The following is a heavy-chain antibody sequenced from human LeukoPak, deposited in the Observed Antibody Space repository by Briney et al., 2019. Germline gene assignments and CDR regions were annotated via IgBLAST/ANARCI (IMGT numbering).Heavy chain of an antibody. D-gene: IGHD3-10*01. CDR2: INPSGGST. CDR1: GYTFTTYY. J-gene: IGHJ4*02. Sequence: ASVKVSCKASGYTFTTYYMHWVRQAPGQGLEWMGIINPSGGSTSYAQKFQGRVTITRDTSASTAYMELSSLRSEDMAVYYCAREGSYYGSGSRGYYFDYWGQGTLVTVSS. V-gene: IGHV1-46*01. CDR3: AREGSYYGSGSRGYYFDY.